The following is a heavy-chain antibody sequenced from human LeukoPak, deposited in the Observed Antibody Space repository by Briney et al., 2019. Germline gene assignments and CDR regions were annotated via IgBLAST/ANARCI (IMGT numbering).Heavy chain of an antibody. Sequence: SETLSLTCTVSGGSISSGSYYWSWIRQPAGKGLEWIGRIYTSGSTNYNPSLKSRVTISVDTSKNQFSLKLSSVTAADTAVYYCASIVVVPADAYYYYYYYMDVWGKGTTVTVSS. V-gene: IGHV4-61*02. CDR2: IYTSGST. J-gene: IGHJ6*03. CDR3: ASIVVVPADAYYYYYYYMDV. D-gene: IGHD2-2*01. CDR1: GGSISSGSYY.